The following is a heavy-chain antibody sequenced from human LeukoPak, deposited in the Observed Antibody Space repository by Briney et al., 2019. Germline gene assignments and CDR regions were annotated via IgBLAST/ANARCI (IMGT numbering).Heavy chain of an antibody. CDR3: ARARQGQWTGGFDY. CDR2: ISSSSSYI. J-gene: IGHJ4*02. CDR1: GFTFSSYS. Sequence: GGSLRLSCAASGFTFSSYSMNWVRQAPGKGLEWVSSISSSSSYIYYADSVKGRFTISRDNAKNSLYLQVNSLRAEDTAVYYCARARQGQWTGGFDYWGQGTLVTVSS. V-gene: IGHV3-21*01. D-gene: IGHD6-19*01.